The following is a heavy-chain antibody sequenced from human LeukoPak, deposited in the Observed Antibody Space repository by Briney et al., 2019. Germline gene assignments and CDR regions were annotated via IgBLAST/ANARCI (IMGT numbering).Heavy chain of an antibody. V-gene: IGHV4-4*02. CDR2: IYHSGST. Sequence: SETLSLTCAVSGDSISGSNWWSWVRQPPGKGLEWIGEIYHSGSTNYNPSLKSRVTISVDKSKNQFSLKLSSVTAAVTAVYYCARVAGTFYGEAYFDYWGQGTLVTVSS. CDR1: GDSISGSNW. CDR3: ARVAGTFYGEAYFDY. D-gene: IGHD3-10*01. J-gene: IGHJ4*02.